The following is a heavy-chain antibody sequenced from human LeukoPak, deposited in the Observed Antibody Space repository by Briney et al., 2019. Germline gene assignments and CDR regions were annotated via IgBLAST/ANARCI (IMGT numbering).Heavy chain of an antibody. CDR2: ITGSDDNT. CDR1: GFSFSSYA. CDR3: AKDVSYGDFDF. Sequence: GGSLRLSCASSGFSFSSYAMGWVRQAPGKGLEWVSGITGSDDNTYYADSVKGRFTISRDKSKNMLLLQMNSLTAEDTAIYYCAKDVSYGDFDFWGQGTLVTVSP. D-gene: IGHD4-17*01. V-gene: IGHV3-23*01. J-gene: IGHJ4*02.